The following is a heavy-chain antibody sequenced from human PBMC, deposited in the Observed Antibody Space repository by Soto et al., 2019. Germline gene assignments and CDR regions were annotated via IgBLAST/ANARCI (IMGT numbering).Heavy chain of an antibody. V-gene: IGHV3-33*01. CDR1: GFTFGRHG. Sequence: QVQLVESGGGVVQPGGSLRLSCAASGFTFGRHGMHWVRQAPGKGLEWVAVIGSDGARDSYADSMKGRFSISRDNGQNTLYLQIDSLRVEDTAVYYCARDDDYPDNGLEYWGQGTLVTVSS. CDR2: IGSDGARD. CDR3: ARDDDYPDNGLEY. J-gene: IGHJ4*02. D-gene: IGHD4-17*01.